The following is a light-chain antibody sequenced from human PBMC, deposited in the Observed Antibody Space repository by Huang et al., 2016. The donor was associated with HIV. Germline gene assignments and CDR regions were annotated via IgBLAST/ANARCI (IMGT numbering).Light chain of an antibody. CDR2: KAS. Sequence: GDRVTITCRASQSISSWLAWYQQKPGKAPNLLIYKASSLESGAPSRFSGSGSGTEFTLTISSLQPDDFATYYCQQYNSYPFTFGPGTKVDMK. CDR3: QQYNSYPFT. V-gene: IGKV1-5*03. J-gene: IGKJ3*01. CDR1: QSISSW.